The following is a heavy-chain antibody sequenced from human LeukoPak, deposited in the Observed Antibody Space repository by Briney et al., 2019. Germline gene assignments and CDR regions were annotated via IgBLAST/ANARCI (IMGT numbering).Heavy chain of an antibody. CDR2: ISSSSHI. D-gene: IGHD3-9*01. CDR3: AREDYDILTGYYYLDY. V-gene: IGHV3-21*01. Sequence: GGSLRLSCAASGFTFSSYAMSWVRQAPGKGLEWVSSISSSSHIYYADSVRGRFTISRDNAKNSLYLQMNSLRAEDTAVYYCAREDYDILTGYYYLDYWGQGTLVTVSS. J-gene: IGHJ4*02. CDR1: GFTFSSYA.